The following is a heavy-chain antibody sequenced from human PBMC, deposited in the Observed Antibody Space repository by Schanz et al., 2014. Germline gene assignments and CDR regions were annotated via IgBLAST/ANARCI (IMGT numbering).Heavy chain of an antibody. Sequence: VQLLESGGGVVQPGRSLRLSCAASGFTFSSYAMHWVRQAPGKGLEWVAVISYDGSNKYYADSVKGRFTISRDNSKNTLYLQMNSLRAEDTAVYYCARDPSGSYGWFDPWGQGTLVTVSS. CDR3: ARDPSGSYGWFDP. V-gene: IGHV3-30*04. CDR1: GFTFSSYA. D-gene: IGHD1-26*01. CDR2: ISYDGSNK. J-gene: IGHJ5*02.